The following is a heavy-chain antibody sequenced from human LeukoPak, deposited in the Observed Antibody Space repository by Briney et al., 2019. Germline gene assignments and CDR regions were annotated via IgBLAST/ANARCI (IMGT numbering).Heavy chain of an antibody. D-gene: IGHD5-18*01. Sequence: SVKVSCKASGGTLSSYAISWVRQAPGQGLEWMGRIIPIFGIANYAQKFQGRVTITADKSTSTAYMELSSLRSGDTAVYYCARDMGDTAMVTCWFDPWGQGTLVTVSS. V-gene: IGHV1-69*04. CDR2: IIPIFGIA. J-gene: IGHJ5*02. CDR3: ARDMGDTAMVTCWFDP. CDR1: GGTLSSYA.